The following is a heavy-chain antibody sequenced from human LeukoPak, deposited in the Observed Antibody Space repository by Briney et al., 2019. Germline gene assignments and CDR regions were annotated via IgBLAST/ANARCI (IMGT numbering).Heavy chain of an antibody. Sequence: GGSLRLSCAASGFTLSNCAMTWVRQAPGKGLEWVSGIDTEGSRTYYADSVKGRFTISRDNSKNTLFLQMNSLRAEDTAVYYCARAGGSYHLDAFDIWGQGTMVTVSS. CDR1: GFTLSNCA. CDR2: IDTEGSRT. V-gene: IGHV3-23*03. CDR3: ARAGGSYHLDAFDI. J-gene: IGHJ3*02. D-gene: IGHD1-26*01.